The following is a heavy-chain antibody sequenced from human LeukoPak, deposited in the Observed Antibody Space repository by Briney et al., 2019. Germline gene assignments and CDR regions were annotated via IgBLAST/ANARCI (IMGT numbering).Heavy chain of an antibody. CDR2: IYSGGST. V-gene: IGHV3-66*02. CDR1: GFTVSSNY. D-gene: IGHD2-2*01. CDR3: ARAPGYCSSTSCPGLDY. J-gene: IGHJ4*02. Sequence: GGSLRLSCAASGFTVSSNYMSWVRQAPGKGLEWVSVIYSGGSTYYADSVKGRFTISRDNSKNTLYLQMNSLRAEDTPVYYCARAPGYCSSTSCPGLDYWGQETLVTVSS.